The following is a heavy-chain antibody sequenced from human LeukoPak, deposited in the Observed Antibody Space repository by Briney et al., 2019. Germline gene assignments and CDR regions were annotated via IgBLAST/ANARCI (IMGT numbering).Heavy chain of an antibody. CDR1: GGSFSGYY. CDR3: AGARQLPLKNQYYFDY. D-gene: IGHD1-14*01. V-gene: IGHV4-34*01. J-gene: IGHJ4*02. CDR2: INHSGST. Sequence: PSETLSLTCAVYGGSFSGYYWSWIRQPPGKGLEWIGEINHSGSTNYNPSLKSRVTISVDTSKNQFSLKLSSVTAADTAVYYCAGARQLPLKNQYYFDYWGQGTLVTVSS.